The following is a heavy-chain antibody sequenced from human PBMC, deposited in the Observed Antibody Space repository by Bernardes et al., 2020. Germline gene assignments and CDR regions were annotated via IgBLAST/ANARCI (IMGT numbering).Heavy chain of an antibody. J-gene: IGHJ5*02. Sequence: SETLSLTCSLSGGSTSGREYSWSWIRQHPGKSLEWIGVIFFTGGTIYSPSLESRLFMSIDLSARQVSLTLTSVTAADTAVYYCARAGNFVNIQSWFDLWGQGSLVTVSS. V-gene: IGHV4-31*03. CDR1: GGSTSGREYS. CDR2: IFFTGGT. CDR3: ARAGNFVNIQSWFDL. D-gene: IGHD3-3*02.